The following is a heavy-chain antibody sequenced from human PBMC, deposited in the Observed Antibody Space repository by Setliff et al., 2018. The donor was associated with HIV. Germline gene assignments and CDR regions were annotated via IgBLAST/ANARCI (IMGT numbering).Heavy chain of an antibody. CDR1: GFTFSSYG. CDR3: ARDLSYYYGMDV. J-gene: IGHJ6*02. Sequence: GGSLRLSCAASGFTFSSYGMHWVRQAPGKGLEWVAFIRLDGSNKYYADSVKGRFTISRDNSKNTLYVQMNSLRAEDTAVYYCARDLSYYYGMDVWGQGTTVTVSS. V-gene: IGHV3-30*02. CDR2: IRLDGSNK.